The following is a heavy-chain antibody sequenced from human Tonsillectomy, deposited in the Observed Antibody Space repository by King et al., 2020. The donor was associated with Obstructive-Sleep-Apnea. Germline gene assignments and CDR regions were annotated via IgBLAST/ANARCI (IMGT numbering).Heavy chain of an antibody. CDR1: GYTFTSYY. D-gene: IGHD3-22*01. V-gene: IGHV1-46*01. J-gene: IGHJ3*02. Sequence: VQLVESGAEVKKPGASVKVSCKASGYTFTSYYMHWVRQAPGQGLEWMGIINPSGGSTSYAQKFQGRVTMTRDTSTSTVYMELSSLRSEDTAVYYCARDPYLDFSGPATMIVSTSDAFDIWGQGTMVTVSS. CDR3: ARDPYLDFSGPATMIVSTSDAFDI. CDR2: INPSGGST.